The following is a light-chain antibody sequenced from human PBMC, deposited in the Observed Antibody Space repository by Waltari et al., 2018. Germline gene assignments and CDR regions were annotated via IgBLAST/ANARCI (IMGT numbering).Light chain of an antibody. J-gene: IGKJ5*01. CDR3: QQRANWPPVT. CDR2: DAS. CDR1: QSVNRY. V-gene: IGKV3-11*01. Sequence: DIVLTQSPGPLSLSPGERATLSCRASQSVNRYLAWYQHKPGQAPRLLIYDASTRATGIPARFSGSGSGTDFTLTISSLEPEDFAVYYCQQRANWPPVTFGQGTRLEIK.